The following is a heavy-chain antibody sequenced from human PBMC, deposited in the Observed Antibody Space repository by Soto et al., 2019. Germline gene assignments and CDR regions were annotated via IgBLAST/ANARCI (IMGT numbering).Heavy chain of an antibody. V-gene: IGHV4-59*01. J-gene: IGHJ6*02. Sequence: PSETLSLTCTVSGGIISGYYSSWARQSPQKGLEWIGYIYYTGHTNYNPSLKRRVTMSMDRSMTQISLNLTSMTAADTAVYYCARSPDGTPLLFAFGLWGQGTNVTVSS. CDR1: GGIISGYY. CDR2: IYYTGHT. D-gene: IGHD3-10*01. CDR3: ARSPDGTPLLFAFGL.